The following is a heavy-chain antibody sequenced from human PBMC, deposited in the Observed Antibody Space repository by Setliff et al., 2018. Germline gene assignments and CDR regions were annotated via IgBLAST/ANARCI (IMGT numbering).Heavy chain of an antibody. V-gene: IGHV1-18*01. CDR3: ATEKFPGDWGDY. Sequence: ASVKVSCKASGYTFTSYGISWVRQAPGQGLEWMGWISAYNGNTNYAQKFQGRVTMTTDTSTRTAYMEVTSLRSDDTAVHYCATEKFPGDWGDYWGQGTLVTVSS. CDR1: GYTFTSYG. J-gene: IGHJ4*02. D-gene: IGHD2-21*01. CDR2: ISAYNGNT.